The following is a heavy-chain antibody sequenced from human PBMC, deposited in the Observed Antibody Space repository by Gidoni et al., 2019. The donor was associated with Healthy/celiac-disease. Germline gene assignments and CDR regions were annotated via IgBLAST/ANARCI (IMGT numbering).Heavy chain of an antibody. CDR1: GGPFSSYA. Sequence: QVQLVQSGAEVKKPGSSVKVSCKASGGPFSSYAISWVRQAHGQGLEWMGGIIPNFGTANYAQKFQGRVTITADKSTSTAYMELSSLRSEDTAVYYCARGRYCSGGSCYPNYYGMDVWGQGTTVTVSS. D-gene: IGHD2-15*01. CDR3: ARGRYCSGGSCYPNYYGMDV. J-gene: IGHJ6*02. CDR2: IIPNFGTA. V-gene: IGHV1-69*06.